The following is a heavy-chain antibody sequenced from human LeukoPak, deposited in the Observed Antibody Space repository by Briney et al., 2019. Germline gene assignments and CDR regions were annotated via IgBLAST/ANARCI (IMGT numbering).Heavy chain of an antibody. CDR1: GGSISSGGYS. Sequence: SQTLSLTCAVSGGSISSGGYSWSWIRQPPGKGLEWIGYIYHSGSTYYNPSLKSRVTISVDRSKNQFSLKLSSVTAADTAVYYCARAMYGQRGLFDYWGQGTLVTVSS. D-gene: IGHD2-8*01. J-gene: IGHJ4*02. CDR3: ARAMYGQRGLFDY. CDR2: IYHSGST. V-gene: IGHV4-30-2*01.